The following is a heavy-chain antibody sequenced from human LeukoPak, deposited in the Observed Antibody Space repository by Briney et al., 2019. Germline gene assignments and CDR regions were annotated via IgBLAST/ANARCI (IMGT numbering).Heavy chain of an antibody. D-gene: IGHD1-26*01. CDR2: ISPNSGGT. Sequence: ASVKVSCKASGYTFIDYYMHWVRQAPGQGLEWIGWISPNSGGTKYVQKFQGRVTMTRDTSITTVYMELSGLSFDDAAVYYCARGGGRYSVDYWGQGTLVIVSS. V-gene: IGHV1-2*02. CDR3: ARGGGRYSVDY. CDR1: GYTFIDYY. J-gene: IGHJ4*02.